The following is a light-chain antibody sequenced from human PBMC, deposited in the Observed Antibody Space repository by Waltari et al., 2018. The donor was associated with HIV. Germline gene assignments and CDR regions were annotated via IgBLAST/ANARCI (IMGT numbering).Light chain of an antibody. CDR2: DVT. Sequence: QSARTHPRSVSGSAGQSVCVSCTEPSSVFSYFTCVSWYHQHPGKAPKLIIYDVTKRPSGVPARFSASRSGNTASLTISGLQAEDEATYYCCSYSGTDSYVFGTGTDVSLI. J-gene: IGLJ1*01. V-gene: IGLV2-11*01. CDR1: SSVFSYFTC. CDR3: CSYSGTDSYV.